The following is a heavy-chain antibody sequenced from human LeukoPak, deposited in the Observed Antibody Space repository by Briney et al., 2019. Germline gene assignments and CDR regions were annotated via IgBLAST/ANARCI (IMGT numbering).Heavy chain of an antibody. Sequence: SETLSLTCAVYDGSFSGYYWSWIRQPPGKGLEWIGEINHSGSTNYNPSLKSRVTISVDTSRNQFSLKLSSVTAADTAVYYCARAPSFSSSWNYYYYYMDVWGKGTTVTVSS. D-gene: IGHD6-13*01. CDR2: INHSGST. V-gene: IGHV4-34*01. CDR1: DGSFSGYY. CDR3: ARAPSFSSSWNYYYYYMDV. J-gene: IGHJ6*03.